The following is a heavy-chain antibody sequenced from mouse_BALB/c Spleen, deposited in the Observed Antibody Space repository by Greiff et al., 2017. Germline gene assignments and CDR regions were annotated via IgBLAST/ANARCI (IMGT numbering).Heavy chain of an antibody. CDR3: ARGTATTGYFDY. Sequence: QVQLQQSGAELMKPGASVKISCKATGYTFSSYWIEWVKQRPGHGLEWIGEILPGSGSTNYNEKFKGKATFTADTSSNTAYMQLSSLTSEDSAVYYCARGTATTGYFDYWGQGTTLTVSS. V-gene: IGHV1-9*01. J-gene: IGHJ2*01. CDR1: GYTFSSYW. CDR2: ILPGSGST. D-gene: IGHD1-1*01.